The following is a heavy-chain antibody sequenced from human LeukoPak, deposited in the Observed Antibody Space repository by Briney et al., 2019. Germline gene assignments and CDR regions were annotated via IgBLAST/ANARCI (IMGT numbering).Heavy chain of an antibody. Sequence: GASVKVSCKASGYTFTSYGISWVRPAPGQGLEWMEWISAYNGNTNYAQKPQGRVTMTTDTSTSTAYMELRSLRSDDTAVYYCARDRPKLMVRGVRPFDYWGQGTLVTVSS. J-gene: IGHJ4*02. CDR1: GYTFTSYG. CDR3: ARDRPKLMVRGVRPFDY. V-gene: IGHV1-18*01. D-gene: IGHD3-10*01. CDR2: ISAYNGNT.